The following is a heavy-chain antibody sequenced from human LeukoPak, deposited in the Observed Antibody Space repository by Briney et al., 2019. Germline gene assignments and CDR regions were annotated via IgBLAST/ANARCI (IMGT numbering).Heavy chain of an antibody. J-gene: IGHJ4*02. CDR3: ARDAGRYFDWLGY. CDR2: IWYDGSNK. Sequence: QPGGSLRLSCAATGFTFSRYAMSWVRQAPGKGLEWVAVIWYDGSNKYYADSVKGRFTISRDNSKNTLYLQMNSLRAEDTAVYYCARDAGRYFDWLGYWGQGTLVTVPS. V-gene: IGHV3-33*08. D-gene: IGHD3-9*01. CDR1: GFTFSRYA.